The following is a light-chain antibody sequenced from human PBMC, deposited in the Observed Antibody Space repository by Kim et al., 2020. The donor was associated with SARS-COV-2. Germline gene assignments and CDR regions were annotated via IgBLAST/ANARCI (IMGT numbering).Light chain of an antibody. J-gene: IGKJ2*01. V-gene: IGKV3-20*01. CDR3: LQDGSSPPKYT. Sequence: PGARATLPCSARHSGGSCYLAWYQQAAAQAPSLLIYAACSSATGIQDRFSGRQSGTDFALTISRLQAEGFAVYYCLQDGSSPPKYTFGQEPKLEI. CDR1: HSGGSCY. CDR2: AAC.